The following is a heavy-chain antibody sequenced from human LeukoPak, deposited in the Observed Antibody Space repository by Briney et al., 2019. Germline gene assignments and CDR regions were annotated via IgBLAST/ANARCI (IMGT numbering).Heavy chain of an antibody. CDR1: GFFFNTYW. CDR2: INGDGSDT. D-gene: IGHD6-19*01. V-gene: IGHV3-74*01. J-gene: IGHJ6*04. Sequence: GGSLRLSCAASGFFFNTYWMHWVRQAPGKGLVWVSHINGDGSDTSYADSVKGRFTISRDNAKNTLYLQMRSLRAEDTAIYYCVSFITVAGMDVWGTGTTVSVSS. CDR3: VSFITVAGMDV.